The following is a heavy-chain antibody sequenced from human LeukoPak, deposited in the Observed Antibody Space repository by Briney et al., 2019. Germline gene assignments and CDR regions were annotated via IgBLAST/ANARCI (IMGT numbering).Heavy chain of an antibody. CDR1: GYTFTGYY. CDR2: INPNSGGT. V-gene: IGHV1-2*02. Sequence: ASVKVSCKASGYTFTGYYMHWVRQAPGQALEWMGWINPNSGGTNYAQKFQGRVTMTRDTSISTAYMELSRLRSDDTAVYYCARDFRADYYDSSGYVDYWGQGTLVTVSS. D-gene: IGHD3-22*01. CDR3: ARDFRADYYDSSGYVDY. J-gene: IGHJ4*02.